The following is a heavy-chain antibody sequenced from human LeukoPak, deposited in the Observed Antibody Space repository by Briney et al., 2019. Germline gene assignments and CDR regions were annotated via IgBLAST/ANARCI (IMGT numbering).Heavy chain of an antibody. CDR3: ARGYGSGSYSYYYYGMDV. Sequence: PSETLSLTCAVYGGSFSGYYWSWIRQPPGKGLEWIGEINRSGSTNYNPSLNSRVTISVDTSKNQFSLKLSSVTAADTAVYYCARGYGSGSYSYYYYGMDVWGQGTTVTVSS. CDR2: INRSGST. CDR1: GGSFSGYY. V-gene: IGHV4-34*01. D-gene: IGHD3-10*01. J-gene: IGHJ6*02.